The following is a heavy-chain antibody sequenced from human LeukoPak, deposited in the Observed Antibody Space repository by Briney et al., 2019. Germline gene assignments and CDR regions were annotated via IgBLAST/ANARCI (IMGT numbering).Heavy chain of an antibody. Sequence: SETLSLTCTLSVDSLGGYYWGWIRQPPGKRLEWIGYIYYSGGTNYNPSIKSRVTISVDTSKNQFSLKLSSVTAADTAVYYCARHGSDWAFDFWGQGLLVSVSS. CDR1: VDSLGGYY. D-gene: IGHD2-21*02. CDR3: ARHGSDWAFDF. J-gene: IGHJ4*02. CDR2: IYYSGGT. V-gene: IGHV4-59*08.